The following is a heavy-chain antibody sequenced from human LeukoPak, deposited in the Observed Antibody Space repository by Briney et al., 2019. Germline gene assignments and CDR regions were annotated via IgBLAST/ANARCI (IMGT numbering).Heavy chain of an antibody. CDR1: GFTFSDYY. J-gene: IGHJ4*02. D-gene: IGHD4-17*01. Sequence: GGSLRLSCAASGFTFSDYYMRWTRQAPGKGLEWVSYISSSGSTIFYADSVKRRFTISRDNANNSLYLQMNSLRAEDTAVYYWARDLQITTVNPTGYFDYWGQGTLVTVSS. CDR3: ARDLQITTVNPTGYFDY. CDR2: ISSSGSTI. V-gene: IGHV3-11*04.